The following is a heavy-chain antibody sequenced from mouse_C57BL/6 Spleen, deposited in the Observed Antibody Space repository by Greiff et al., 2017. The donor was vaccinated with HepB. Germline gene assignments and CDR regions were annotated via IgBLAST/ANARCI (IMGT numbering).Heavy chain of an antibody. CDR1: GYSITSGYD. CDR3: ARCLGYDWYFDV. V-gene: IGHV3-1*01. J-gene: IGHJ1*03. Sequence: EVQLVESGPGMVKPSQSLSLTCTVTGYSITSGYDWHWIRHFPGNKLEWMGYISYSGSTNYNPSLKSRISITHDTSKNHFFLKLNSVTTEDTATYYCARCLGYDWYFDVWGTGTTVTVSS. CDR2: ISYSGST. D-gene: IGHD2-2*01.